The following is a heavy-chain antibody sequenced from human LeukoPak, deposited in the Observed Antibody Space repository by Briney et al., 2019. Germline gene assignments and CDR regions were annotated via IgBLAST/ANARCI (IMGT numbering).Heavy chain of an antibody. V-gene: IGHV4-39*01. CDR2: IFHSGST. CDR1: GDSIFSTTYY. J-gene: IGHJ4*02. CDR3: ARLYQGKRPPDC. D-gene: IGHD6-25*01. Sequence: SETLSLTCTISGDSIFSTTYYWGWVRQPPGKGLEWIGSIFHSGSTYYNPSLKSRVTMSVDTSKNQLSLSLRSVTAADTAVYYCARLYQGKRPPDCWGQGTLVTVSS.